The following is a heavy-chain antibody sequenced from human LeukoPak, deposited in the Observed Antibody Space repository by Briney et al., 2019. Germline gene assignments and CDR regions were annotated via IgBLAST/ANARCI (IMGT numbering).Heavy chain of an antibody. Sequence: RASVKVSFKASAYTFTSYGISWVRQAPGQGLEWMGRIIPILGIANYAQKFQGRVTITADKSTSTAYMELSSLRSEDTAVYYCARDHGYRYSYGPYYYYGMDVWGQGTTVTVSS. D-gene: IGHD5-18*01. J-gene: IGHJ6*02. CDR3: ARDHGYRYSYGPYYYYGMDV. CDR2: IIPILGIA. CDR1: AYTFTSYG. V-gene: IGHV1-69*04.